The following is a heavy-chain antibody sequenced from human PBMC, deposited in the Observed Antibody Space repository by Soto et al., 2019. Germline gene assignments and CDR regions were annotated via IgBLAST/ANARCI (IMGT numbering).Heavy chain of an antibody. Sequence: GASLKISCKGSGYSFTSYWIGWGRQMPGKGLEWMGIIYPDDSDTRYSPFFHGQVTISAAKSISTANLQRRSMKASDDAMYYCARVGHGSDPDHYFDYWGQGTLVTVSS. CDR2: IYPDDSDT. CDR3: ARVGHGSDPDHYFDY. V-gene: IGHV5-51*01. J-gene: IGHJ4*02. CDR1: GYSFTSYW. D-gene: IGHD2-21*02.